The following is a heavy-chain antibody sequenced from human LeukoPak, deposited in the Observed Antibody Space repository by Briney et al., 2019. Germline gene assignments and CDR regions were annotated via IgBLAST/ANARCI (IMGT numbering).Heavy chain of an antibody. CDR1: GYTFTSYG. CDR3: ARDRGYYYGSGSSW. J-gene: IGHJ4*02. CDR2: ISAYNGNT. V-gene: IGHV1-18*01. D-gene: IGHD3-10*01. Sequence: ASVKVSCKASGYTFTSYGISWARQAPGQGLEWMGWISAYNGNTNYAQKLQGRVTMTTDTSTSTAYMELRSLRSDDTAVYYCARDRGYYYGSGSSWWGQGTLVTVSS.